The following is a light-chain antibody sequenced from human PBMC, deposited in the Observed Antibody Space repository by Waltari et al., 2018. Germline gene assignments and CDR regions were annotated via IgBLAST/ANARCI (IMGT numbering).Light chain of an antibody. Sequence: EIVLTQSPGTLSLSPGERATLFCRASQSLTRALAWYQQKPGQAPRLLIYGTSSRATGIPDRFSGSGSGTDFSLTISRLEPEDFAVYYCQHYVRLPATFDQGP. CDR1: QSLTRA. CDR3: QHYVRLPAT. V-gene: IGKV3-20*01. CDR2: GTS. J-gene: IGKJ1*01.